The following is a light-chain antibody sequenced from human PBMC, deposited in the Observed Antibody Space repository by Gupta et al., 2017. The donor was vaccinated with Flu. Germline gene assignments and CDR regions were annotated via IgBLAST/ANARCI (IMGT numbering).Light chain of an antibody. Sequence: SSELTQDPAVSVALGQTVRITCQGDSLRSYYASWYQQKPGQAPVLVIYGKNNRPSGIPDRFSGPSSGNTASLTITGAQAEDEADYYCNSRDSSGNHSYVFGTGTKVTVL. J-gene: IGLJ1*01. CDR3: NSRDSSGNHSYV. CDR1: SLRSYY. CDR2: GKN. V-gene: IGLV3-19*01.